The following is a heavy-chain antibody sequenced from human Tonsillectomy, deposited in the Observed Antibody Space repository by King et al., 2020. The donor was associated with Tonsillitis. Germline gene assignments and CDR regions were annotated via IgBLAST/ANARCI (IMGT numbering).Heavy chain of an antibody. CDR3: ARDLGDYGDYSRDY. CDR2: ISSTSSTI. Sequence: VQLVESGGGLVQPGGSLRLSCAASGFTFRSYSMHWVRQAPGKGLEWISYISSTSSTIYYADSVKGRFTISRDNARNSLHLQMNSLRAEDTAIYYCARDLGDYGDYSRDYWGQGTLVTVSS. D-gene: IGHD4-17*01. J-gene: IGHJ4*02. V-gene: IGHV3-48*01. CDR1: GFTFRSYS.